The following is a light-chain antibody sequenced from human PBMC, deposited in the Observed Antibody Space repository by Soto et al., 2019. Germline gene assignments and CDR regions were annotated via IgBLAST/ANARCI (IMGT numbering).Light chain of an antibody. CDR3: QNYNSVPYT. J-gene: IGKJ2*01. CDR2: AAS. V-gene: IGKV1-27*01. Sequence: EIRLTQSPSSLSASVGDRVTIACRASHDINNFLAWFQQKPGKVPELLMYAASSLKSGVPSRFSGSGSGTDFTLTIDGLQPGDFATYFCQNYNSVPYTFGQGTKLEIK. CDR1: HDINNF.